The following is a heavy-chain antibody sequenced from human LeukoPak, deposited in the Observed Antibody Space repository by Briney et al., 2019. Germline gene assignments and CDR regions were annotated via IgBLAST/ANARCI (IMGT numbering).Heavy chain of an antibody. D-gene: IGHD3-22*01. CDR3: ARDALVAPTTMIVGGYYYYMDV. Sequence: GASVKVSCKASGGTFSSYAISWVRQAPGQGLEWMGGIIPIFGTANYAQKFQGRVTITADESTSTAYMELSSLRSEDTAVYYCARDALVAPTTMIVGGYYYYMDVWGKGTTVTISS. J-gene: IGHJ6*03. CDR1: GGTFSSYA. CDR2: IIPIFGTA. V-gene: IGHV1-69*13.